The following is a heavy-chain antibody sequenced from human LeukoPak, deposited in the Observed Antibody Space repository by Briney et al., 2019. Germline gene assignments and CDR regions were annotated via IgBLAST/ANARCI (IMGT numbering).Heavy chain of an antibody. V-gene: IGHV3-30-3*01. CDR3: ARELVGVAGTVFVY. CDR1: GFTFSSYA. D-gene: IGHD6-19*01. Sequence: GGSLRLSCAASGFTFSSYAMHWVRQAPGKGLEWVAVISYDGSNKYYADSVKGRFTISRDNSKNTLYLQMNSLRAEDTAVYYCARELVGVAGTVFVYWGQGTLVTVSS. J-gene: IGHJ4*02. CDR2: ISYDGSNK.